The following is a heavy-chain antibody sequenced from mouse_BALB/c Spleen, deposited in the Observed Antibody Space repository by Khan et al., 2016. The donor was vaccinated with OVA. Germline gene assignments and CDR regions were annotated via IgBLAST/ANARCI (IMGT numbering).Heavy chain of an antibody. CDR3: ASHLTGSFAY. Sequence: EVQVVESGGDLVKPGGSLKLSCAASGFTFSAYGMSWVRQTPDKRLEWVATISSDGTYTYYPDSVMGRFTISRDNAKKTLYLQMSSLKSGDTAMYFCASHLTGSFAYWGQGTLVTVSA. CDR2: ISSDGTYT. V-gene: IGHV5-6*01. D-gene: IGHD4-1*01. J-gene: IGHJ3*01. CDR1: GFTFSAYG.